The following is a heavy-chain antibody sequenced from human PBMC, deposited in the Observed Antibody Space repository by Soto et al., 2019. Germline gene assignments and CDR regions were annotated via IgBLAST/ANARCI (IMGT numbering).Heavy chain of an antibody. Sequence: SETLSLTCTVSGGSISSYYWHWIRQPPGKGLEWIGYIFYSGSTNYNPSPKSRVTMSVDTSKNQFSLKLTSVTAAETAVYYCARGVDRQWADYWGQGSLVTVSS. CDR2: IFYSGST. CDR1: GGSISSYY. V-gene: IGHV4-59*01. J-gene: IGHJ4*02. D-gene: IGHD6-19*01. CDR3: ARGVDRQWADY.